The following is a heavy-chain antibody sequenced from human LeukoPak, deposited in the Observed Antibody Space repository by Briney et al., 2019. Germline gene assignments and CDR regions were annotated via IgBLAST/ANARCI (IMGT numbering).Heavy chain of an antibody. J-gene: IGHJ6*02. Sequence: GGSLRLSCAVSGFTFSSHWMHLVRQAPGKGLVWVSRINEDGSTTNDADSVKGRFTISRDNAKNTLYMQMNRLRAEDTAVYYCAREARNYYGIDVWGQGTMVTVSS. V-gene: IGHV3-74*01. CDR1: GFTFSSHW. CDR3: AREARNYYGIDV. CDR2: INEDGSTT. D-gene: IGHD5-12*01.